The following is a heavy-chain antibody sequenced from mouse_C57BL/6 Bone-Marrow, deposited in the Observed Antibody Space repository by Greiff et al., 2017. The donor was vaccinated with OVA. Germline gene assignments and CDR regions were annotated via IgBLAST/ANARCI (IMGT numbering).Heavy chain of an antibody. V-gene: IGHV5-17*01. CDR2: ISSGSSTL. J-gene: IGHJ4*01. D-gene: IGHD2-1*01. Sequence: EVKLMESGGGLVKPGGSLKLSCAASGFTFSDYGMHWVRQAPEQGLEWVAYISSGSSTLSYADTVKGRFTISRDNAKNTLFLQMTSLRSEDTAMYYCATPYGNFMGYYAMDYWGQGTSVTVSS. CDR3: ATPYGNFMGYYAMDY. CDR1: GFTFSDYG.